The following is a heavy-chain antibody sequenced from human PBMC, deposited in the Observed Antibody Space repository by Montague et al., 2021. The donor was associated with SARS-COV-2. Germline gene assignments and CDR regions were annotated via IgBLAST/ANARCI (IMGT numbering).Heavy chain of an antibody. CDR3: ARGGDYDFWSGYVNYGMDV. J-gene: IGHJ6*02. V-gene: IGHV3-66*01. Sequence: SLRLSFSTSGFTVSSNYMSWVRQAPGKGLEWVSVIYSGGSTYYADSVKGRFTISRDNSKNTLYLQMNSLRAEDTAVYYCARGGDYDFWSGYVNYGMDVWGQGTTVTVSS. D-gene: IGHD3-3*01. CDR1: GFTVSSNY. CDR2: IYSGGST.